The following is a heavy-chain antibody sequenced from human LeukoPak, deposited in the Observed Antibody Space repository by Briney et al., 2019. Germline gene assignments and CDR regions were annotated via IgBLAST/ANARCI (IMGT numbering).Heavy chain of an antibody. CDR3: ARIRDGYNYELDY. CDR1: GFSVSSNY. V-gene: IGHV3-66*02. CDR2: HYSGGST. J-gene: IGHJ4*02. D-gene: IGHD5-24*01. Sequence: GRSLRLSCAPSGFSVSSNYMSWVRQAPGKGLEWYSIHYSGGSTYYANSVKGRFTISRDNSKNALYLQMNSLRAEDTAVYYCARIRDGYNYELDYWGQGPLVTVSS.